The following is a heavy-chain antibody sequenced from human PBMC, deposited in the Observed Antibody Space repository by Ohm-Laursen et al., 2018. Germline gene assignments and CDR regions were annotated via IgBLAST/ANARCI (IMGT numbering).Heavy chain of an antibody. V-gene: IGHV4-31*01. Sequence: TLSLTCTVSGGSISSGGYYWSWIRQHPGKGLEWIGYIYYSGSTYYNPSLKSLVTISVDTSKNQFSLKLSSVTAADTAVYYCARESAITGTTKRYYYGMDVWGQGTTVTVSS. CDR3: ARESAITGTTKRYYYGMDV. D-gene: IGHD1-7*01. CDR1: GGSISSGGYY. J-gene: IGHJ6*02. CDR2: IYYSGST.